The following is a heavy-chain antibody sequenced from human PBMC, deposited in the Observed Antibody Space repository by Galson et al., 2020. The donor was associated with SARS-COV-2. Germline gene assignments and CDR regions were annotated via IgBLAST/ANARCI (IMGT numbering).Heavy chain of an antibody. D-gene: IGHD6-13*01. CDR1: GFPFSSYG. CDR2: IWYAGSNK. J-gene: IGHJ6*02. V-gene: IGHV3-33*01. Sequence: GGSLRLPCEASGFPFSSYGMHWVRQPPGKGLEWVAVIWYAGSNKYYADSVTGRFTISRDNSKNTLYLQMNSLRAEDTAVYDCARDSSSRYYYCGMDVWGQGTTVTVSS. CDR3: ARDSSSRYYYCGMDV.